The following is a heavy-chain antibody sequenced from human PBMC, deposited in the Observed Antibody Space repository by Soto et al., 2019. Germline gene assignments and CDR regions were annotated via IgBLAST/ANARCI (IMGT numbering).Heavy chain of an antibody. CDR1: GYTFTGYA. D-gene: IGHD6-19*01. CDR2: INAGNGNT. J-gene: IGHJ4*02. V-gene: IGHV1-3*01. Sequence: ASVKGSCKASGYTFTGYAMHWVRQAPGQRLEWMGWINAGNGNTKYSQKFQGRVTITRDTSASTAYMELSSLRSEDTAVYYCARAVAVPADFAYWGQGTLVTVSS. CDR3: ARAVAVPADFAY.